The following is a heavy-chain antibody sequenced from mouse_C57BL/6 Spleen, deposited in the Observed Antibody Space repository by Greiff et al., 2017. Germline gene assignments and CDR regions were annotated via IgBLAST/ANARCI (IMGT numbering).Heavy chain of an antibody. CDR3: ARSLPITTVVATNFDV. Sequence: EVQLQQSGPELVKPGASVKIPCKASGYTFTDYNMDWVKQSHGKSLEWIGDINPNNGGTIYNQKFKGKATLTVDKSSSTAYMELRSLTSKDTAVYYCARSLPITTVVATNFDVWGTGTTVTVSS. CDR2: INPNNGGT. J-gene: IGHJ1*03. CDR1: GYTFTDYN. D-gene: IGHD1-1*01. V-gene: IGHV1-18*01.